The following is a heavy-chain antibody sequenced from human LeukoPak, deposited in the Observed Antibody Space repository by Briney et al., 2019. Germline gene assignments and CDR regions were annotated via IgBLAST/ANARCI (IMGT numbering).Heavy chain of an antibody. CDR2: IYYSGST. D-gene: IGHD3-10*01. V-gene: IGHV4-39*01. CDR3: ARPGNYMGAFHI. CDR1: GGSISSGTYY. J-gene: IGHJ3*02. Sequence: SETLSLTCTVSGGSISSGTYYWGWIRQPPGKGLEWIGTIYYSGSTYYNPSLKSRVTISVDTSKNQFSLRLSSVTAADTDVYYWARPGNYMGAFHIWRQETMVTVSS.